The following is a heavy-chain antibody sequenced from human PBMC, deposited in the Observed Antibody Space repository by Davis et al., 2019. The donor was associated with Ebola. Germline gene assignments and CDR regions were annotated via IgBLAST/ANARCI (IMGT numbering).Heavy chain of an antibody. J-gene: IGHJ4*02. CDR3: ARHGTDIMTSYFDY. CDR2: YHGSNK. Sequence: PGGSLRLSCAASGFTLSNYWMHWVRQAPGKGLEWVAYHGSNKLYADAVKGRFTISRDNSKNTLYLQMSSLRAEDTAVYYCARHGTDIMTSYFDYWGQGTRVTVSS. V-gene: IGHV3-33*08. D-gene: IGHD2-8*01. CDR1: GFTLSNYW.